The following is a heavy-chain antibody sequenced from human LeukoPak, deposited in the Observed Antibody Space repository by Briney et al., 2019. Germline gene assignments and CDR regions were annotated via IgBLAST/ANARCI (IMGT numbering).Heavy chain of an antibody. Sequence: SETLSLTCTVSGGSISSYSWSWIRQPPGKGLEWIGYIYYSGSTNYNPSLKSRVTISVDTSKNQFSLKLSSVTAADTAVYYCASLIMITFGGVSSSGYYYGMDVWGQGTTVTVSS. CDR3: ASLIMITFGGVSSSGYYYGMDV. D-gene: IGHD3-16*01. J-gene: IGHJ6*02. V-gene: IGHV4-59*12. CDR1: GGSISSYS. CDR2: IYYSGST.